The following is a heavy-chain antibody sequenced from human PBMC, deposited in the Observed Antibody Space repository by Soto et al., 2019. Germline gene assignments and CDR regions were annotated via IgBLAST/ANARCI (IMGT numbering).Heavy chain of an antibody. V-gene: IGHV4-39*01. CDR1: GESISSSSYY. CDR2: IYYSERT. J-gene: IGHJ4*02. Sequence: PSETLSLTCIVSGESISSSSYYWGWLRQPPGKGLEWIGSIYYSERTYNNPTFKRRVTITIHTAKTQWTLKPSALTAPATVVFYCGRQRTTVVTQAYFDHWGQGALVTVSS. CDR3: GRQRTTVVTQAYFDH. D-gene: IGHD2-21*02.